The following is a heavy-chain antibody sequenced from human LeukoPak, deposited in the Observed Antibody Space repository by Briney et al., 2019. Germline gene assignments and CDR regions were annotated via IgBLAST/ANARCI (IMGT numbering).Heavy chain of an antibody. D-gene: IGHD3-16*01. CDR1: GGSLGTFY. Sequence: PAGTLSLTCSVSGGSLGTFYWNWLRQPAGKGLEWIGRIWSSGTTNYNPFLKSRVPMSLDTSKNQVYLNLISVTAADTALYYCARSEYVSFDYWGRGTVVTVSS. CDR2: IWSSGTT. J-gene: IGHJ4*02. CDR3: ARSEYVSFDY. V-gene: IGHV4-4*07.